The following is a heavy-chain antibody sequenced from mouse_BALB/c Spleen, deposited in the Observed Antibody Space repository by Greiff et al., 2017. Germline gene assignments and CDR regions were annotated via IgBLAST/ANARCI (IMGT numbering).Heavy chain of an antibody. CDR3: ARGFAY. J-gene: IGHJ3*01. CDR2: INPSTGYT. CDR1: GYTFTSYW. Sequence: VQLVESGAELVKPGASVKMSCKASGYTFTSYWMHWVKQRPGQGLEWIGYINPSTGYTEYNQKFKDKATLTADKSSSTAYMQLSSLTSEDSAVYYCARGFAYWGQGTLVTVSA. V-gene: IGHV1-7*01.